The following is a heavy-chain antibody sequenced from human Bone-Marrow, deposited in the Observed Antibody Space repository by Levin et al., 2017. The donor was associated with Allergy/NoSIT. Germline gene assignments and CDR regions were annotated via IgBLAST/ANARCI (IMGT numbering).Heavy chain of an antibody. D-gene: IGHD6-13*01. Sequence: SETLSLTCAVSGSSVSSGYYWGWIRQPPGKGLEWIASIYHSGSIYYNPSLKSRVTMSLDTSKNQISLKLSSLTAAATAVYYCVRDADSWYYFDYWGQGTLVTVSS. CDR1: GSSVSSGYY. V-gene: IGHV4-38-2*02. J-gene: IGHJ4*02. CDR3: VRDADSWYYFDY. CDR2: IYHSGSI.